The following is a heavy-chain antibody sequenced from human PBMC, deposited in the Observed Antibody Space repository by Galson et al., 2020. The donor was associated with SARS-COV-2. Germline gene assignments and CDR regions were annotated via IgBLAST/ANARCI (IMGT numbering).Heavy chain of an antibody. V-gene: IGHV5-51*01. J-gene: IGHJ2*01. CDR1: GYSFTSYW. Sequence: GESLKISCKGSGYSFTSYWIGWVRQMPGKGLEWMGIIYPGDSDTRYSPSFQGQVTISADKSISTAYLQWSSLKASDTAMYYCARLGAHTIFGVVFRYFDRWGRGSLVTVSS. CDR2: IYPGDSDT. CDR3: ARLGAHTIFGVVFRYFDR. D-gene: IGHD3-3*01.